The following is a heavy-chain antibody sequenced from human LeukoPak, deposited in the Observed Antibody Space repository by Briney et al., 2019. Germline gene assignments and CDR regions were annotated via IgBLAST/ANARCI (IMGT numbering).Heavy chain of an antibody. CDR1: GFTFNDYA. Sequence: GRSLRLSCAASGFTFNDYAMHWVRQAPGKGLEWVSSINWNSGSITYADSVKGRFTISRGNAKNSLYLQMESLRAEDTAFYYCAKDMGVGGIVASYYYGMDVWGQGTTVTVSS. D-gene: IGHD3-16*02. J-gene: IGHJ6*02. CDR2: INWNSGSI. CDR3: AKDMGVGGIVASYYYGMDV. V-gene: IGHV3-9*01.